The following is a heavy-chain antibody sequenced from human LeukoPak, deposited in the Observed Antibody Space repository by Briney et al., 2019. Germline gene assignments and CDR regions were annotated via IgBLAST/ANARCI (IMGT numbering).Heavy chain of an antibody. CDR2: ILHSGST. CDR3: ARTRDFWSGFFDY. J-gene: IGHJ4*02. Sequence: PSQTLSLTCDVSGGSITSDTYYWSWIRQPPGKGLEWIGYILHSGSTYNNPSLKSRVTISVDTSKSQFSLKLSSVTAADAAVYYCARTRDFWSGFFDYWGQGTLVTASS. CDR1: GGSITSDTYY. V-gene: IGHV4-30-2*01. D-gene: IGHD3-3*01.